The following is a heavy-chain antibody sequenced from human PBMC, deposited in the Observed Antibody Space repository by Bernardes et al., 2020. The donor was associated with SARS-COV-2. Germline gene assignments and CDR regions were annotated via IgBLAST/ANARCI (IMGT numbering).Heavy chain of an antibody. J-gene: IGHJ4*02. CDR3: ARGPSMYYFDSSGYL. D-gene: IGHD3-22*01. CDR2: INSDWSST. Sequence: GSIRPFSAASAFTFISYWMHCVRHAPGKGLVWLSRINSDWSSTSYAYSVKGRFTISRDNAKTTLYLQMSSLRAEDTSVYYCARGPSMYYFDSSGYLWGQGTLVTVSS. V-gene: IGHV3-74*01. CDR1: AFTFISYW.